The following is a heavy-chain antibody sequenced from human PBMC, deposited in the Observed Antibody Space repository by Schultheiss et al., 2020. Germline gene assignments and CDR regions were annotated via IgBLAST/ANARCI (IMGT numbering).Heavy chain of an antibody. D-gene: IGHD4-17*01. CDR2: IYYSGST. J-gene: IGHJ4*02. V-gene: IGHV4-59*01. CDR3: ARDPPGGDYRENYFDY. Sequence: SETLSLTCAVYGGSFSGYYWSWIRQPPGKGLEWIGYIYYSGSTNYNPSLKSRVTISVDTSKNQFSLKLSSVTAADTAVYYCARDPPGGDYRENYFDYWGQGTLVTVSS. CDR1: GGSFSGYY.